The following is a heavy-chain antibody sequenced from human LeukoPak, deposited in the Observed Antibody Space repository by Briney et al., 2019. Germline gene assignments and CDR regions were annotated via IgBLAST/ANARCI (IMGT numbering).Heavy chain of an antibody. J-gene: IGHJ3*02. CDR1: GFTFSTYW. Sequence: GGSLRLSCAASGFTFSTYWMSWVRQAPGKGLEWVSAISGSGGSTYYADSVKGRFTISRDNSKNTLYLQMNSLRAEDTAVYYCAKSMLSLPAFGILNAFDIWGQGTMVTVSS. CDR2: ISGSGGST. D-gene: IGHD3-16*02. CDR3: AKSMLSLPAFGILNAFDI. V-gene: IGHV3-23*01.